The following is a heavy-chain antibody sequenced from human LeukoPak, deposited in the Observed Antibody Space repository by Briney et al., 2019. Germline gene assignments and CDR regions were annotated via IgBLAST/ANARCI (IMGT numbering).Heavy chain of an antibody. CDR2: ISGSGDST. V-gene: IGHV3-23*01. D-gene: IGHD2-2*02. CDR1: GFTFSSYA. J-gene: IGHJ6*03. Sequence: GGSLRLSCAGSGFTFSSYAMTWVRQAPGKGLEWVSAISGSGDSTYYADSVKGRFTISRDNSMNTLYLQMNSLRAEDTAVYYCARDRAYIVVVPAAIQYYYYYMDVWGKGTTVTVSS. CDR3: ARDRAYIVVVPAAIQYYYYYMDV.